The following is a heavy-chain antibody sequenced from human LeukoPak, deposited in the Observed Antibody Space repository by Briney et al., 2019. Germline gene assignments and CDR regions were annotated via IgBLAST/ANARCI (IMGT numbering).Heavy chain of an antibody. V-gene: IGHV3-23*01. CDR1: GFTFSSYA. Sequence: GGSPRLSCAASGFTFSSYAMSWVRQAPGKGLEWVSAISGSGGSTYYADSVKGRFTISRDNSKNTLYLQMNSLRAGDTAVYYCAKDLGGSYFYFDYWGQGTLVTVSS. J-gene: IGHJ4*02. D-gene: IGHD1-26*01. CDR3: AKDLGGSYFYFDY. CDR2: ISGSGGST.